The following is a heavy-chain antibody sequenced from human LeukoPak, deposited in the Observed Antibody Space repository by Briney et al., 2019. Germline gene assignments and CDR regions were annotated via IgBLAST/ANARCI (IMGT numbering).Heavy chain of an antibody. J-gene: IGHJ3*02. V-gene: IGHV3-30*18. CDR3: AKDPVVGATSSAFDI. D-gene: IGHD1-26*01. Sequence: GRSLRLSCAASGFTFSSYGMHWVRQAPGKGLEWVAVISYDGSNKYYADSVKGRFTISRDNSKNTLYLQMNSLRAEDTAVYYCAKDPVVGATSSAFDIWGQGTMVTVSS. CDR1: GFTFSSYG. CDR2: ISYDGSNK.